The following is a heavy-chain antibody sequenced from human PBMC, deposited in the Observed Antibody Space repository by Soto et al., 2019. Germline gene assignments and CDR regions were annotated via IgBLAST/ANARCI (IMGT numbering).Heavy chain of an antibody. J-gene: IGHJ4*02. CDR2: VRKQVNSYTT. CDR1: GFTFSDYY. D-gene: IGHD3-10*01. Sequence: EVQLVESGGGLVQPGGALRLSCAASGFTFSDYYMDWVRQAPGKGLEWVVRVRKQVNSYTTEYAASVKGRFTISRDDSKNSVYLQMSSLKTDDKAVYYCVRVRGGGTFHFDYWGQGNLVTVSA. CDR3: VRVRGGGTFHFDY. V-gene: IGHV3-72*01.